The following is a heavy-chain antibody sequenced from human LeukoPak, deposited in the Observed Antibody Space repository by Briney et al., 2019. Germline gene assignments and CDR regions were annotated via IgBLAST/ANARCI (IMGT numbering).Heavy chain of an antibody. J-gene: IGHJ4*02. D-gene: IGHD2-2*01. CDR1: GFTFSSYS. CDR3: AKAHCSSTSCYVEY. V-gene: IGHV3-21*04. Sequence: GGSLRLSCAASGFTFSSYSMNWVRQAPGKGLEWVSSIISSSSYIYYADSVKGRFTISRDNAKNSLYLQMNSLRAEDTALYYCAKAHCSSTSCYVEYWGQGTLVTVSS. CDR2: IISSSSYI.